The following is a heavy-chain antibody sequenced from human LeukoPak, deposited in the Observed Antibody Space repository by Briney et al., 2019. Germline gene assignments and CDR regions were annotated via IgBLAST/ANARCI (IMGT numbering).Heavy chain of an antibody. J-gene: IGHJ4*02. Sequence: GSLRLSFAASGFTFSSYALSWVRQAPGKGLEWVSAISGSGGSTYYADSVKGRFTISRDNSKNTLYLQMNSLRAEDTAVYYCANSGSSSWYRKYYFDYWGQGTLVTVSS. D-gene: IGHD6-13*01. CDR2: ISGSGGST. CDR3: ANSGSSSWYRKYYFDY. V-gene: IGHV3-23*01. CDR1: GFTFSSYA.